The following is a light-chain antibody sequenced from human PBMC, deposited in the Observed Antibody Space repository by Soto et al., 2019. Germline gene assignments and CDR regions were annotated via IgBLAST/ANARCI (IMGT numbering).Light chain of an antibody. J-gene: IGKJ1*01. Sequence: DIQMTQSPSTLSASVGDRVTITCRASQSISSWLAWYQQKPGKAPKLLIYKASTLKSGVPSRFRGSGSGTDFTLTISSLQPEDFAIYYCQQSYSAPRTFGQGSKVDIK. V-gene: IGKV1-5*03. CDR1: QSISSW. CDR2: KAS. CDR3: QQSYSAPRT.